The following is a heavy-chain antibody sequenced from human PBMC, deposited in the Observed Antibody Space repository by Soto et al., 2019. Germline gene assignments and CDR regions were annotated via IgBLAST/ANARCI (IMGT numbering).Heavy chain of an antibody. V-gene: IGHV4-39*01. CDR2: IYYSGST. CDR3: ARHVAGYSSGLDY. J-gene: IGHJ4*02. D-gene: IGHD6-19*01. CDR1: GGSISSSSYY. Sequence: QLQLQESGPGLVKPSETLSLTCTVSGGSISSSSYYWGWIRQPPGKGLEWIGSIYYSGSTYYNPSLTSRVTISVETSKNQFSLKLSSVTAADTAVYYCARHVAGYSSGLDYWGEGTLVTVSS.